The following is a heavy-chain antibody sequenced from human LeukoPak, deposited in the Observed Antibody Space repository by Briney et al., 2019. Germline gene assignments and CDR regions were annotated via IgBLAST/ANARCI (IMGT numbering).Heavy chain of an antibody. CDR1: GGTFSSYA. CDR2: IIPILGIA. Sequence: SVKVSCKASGGTFSSYAISWVRQAPGQGLEWMGRIIPILGIANYAQKFQGRVTITADKSTSTAYMELSSLRSEDTAVYYCARGAVRRDGYNSGYWGQGTLVTVSS. J-gene: IGHJ4*02. V-gene: IGHV1-69*04. CDR3: ARGAVRRDGYNSGY. D-gene: IGHD5-24*01.